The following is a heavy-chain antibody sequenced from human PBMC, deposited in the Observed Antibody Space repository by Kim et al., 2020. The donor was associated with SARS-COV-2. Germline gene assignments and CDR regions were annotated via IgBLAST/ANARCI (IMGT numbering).Heavy chain of an antibody. CDR2: ISSSGSTI. V-gene: IGHV3-11*01. CDR3: ARDSSRQLVRYYYGMDV. CDR1: GFTFSDYY. J-gene: IGHJ6*02. Sequence: GGSLRLSCAAPGFTFSDYYMSWIRQAPGKGLEWVSYISSSGSTIYYADSVKGRFTISRDNAKNSLYLQMNSLRAEDTAVYYCARDSSRQLVRYYYGMDVWGHEATVTVSS. D-gene: IGHD6-13*01.